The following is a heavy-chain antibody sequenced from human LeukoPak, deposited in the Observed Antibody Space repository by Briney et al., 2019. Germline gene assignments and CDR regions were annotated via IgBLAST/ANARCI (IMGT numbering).Heavy chain of an antibody. V-gene: IGHV3-30*02. CDR3: AKNHGMSGELYFDY. CDR1: GFTFSSYE. J-gene: IGHJ4*02. D-gene: IGHD1-26*01. Sequence: GGSLRLSCAASGFTFSSYEMNWVRQAPGKGLEWVAFIRYDGSNKYYADSVKGRFTISRDNSKNTLYLQMNSLRAEDTAVYYCAKNHGMSGELYFDYWGQGTLVTVSS. CDR2: IRYDGSNK.